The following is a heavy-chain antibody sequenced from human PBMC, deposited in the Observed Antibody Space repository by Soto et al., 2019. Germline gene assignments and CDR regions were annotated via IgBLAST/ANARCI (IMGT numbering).Heavy chain of an antibody. Sequence: SETLSLTCAVYGGSFSGYYWSWIRQPPGKGLEWIGEINHSGSTNYNPSLKSRVTISVDTSKNQFSLKLSSVTAADTAVYYCARGGDFWSGYYTYYYGMDVWGQGTTVTV. J-gene: IGHJ6*02. CDR1: GGSFSGYY. CDR2: INHSGST. D-gene: IGHD3-3*01. CDR3: ARGGDFWSGYYTYYYGMDV. V-gene: IGHV4-34*01.